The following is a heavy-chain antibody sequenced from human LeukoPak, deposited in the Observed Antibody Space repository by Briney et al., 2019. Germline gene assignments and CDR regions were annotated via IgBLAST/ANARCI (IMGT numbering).Heavy chain of an antibody. CDR3: ARGGSYYYYYMDV. CDR1: GYSLTSYW. D-gene: IGHD3-16*01. V-gene: IGHV5-51*01. Sequence: GESLKISCKGSGYSLTSYWIGWVRQMPGKGLEWMGIIYPGDSDTRYSPSFQGQVTISADKSINTAYLQLSSLEASDTAMYYCARGGSYYYYYMDVWGKGTTVTVSS. J-gene: IGHJ6*03. CDR2: IYPGDSDT.